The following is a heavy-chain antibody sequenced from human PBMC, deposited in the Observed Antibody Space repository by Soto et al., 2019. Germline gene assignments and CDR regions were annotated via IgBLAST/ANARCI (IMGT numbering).Heavy chain of an antibody. CDR1: GDSVSSNSAA. D-gene: IGHD6-19*01. CDR3: ARDWMEQWQRPYYYGMDF. Sequence: PSQTLSLTCAISGDSVSSNSAAWNWIRQSPSRGLEWLGRTYYRSKWYNDYAVSVKSRITINPDTSKNQFSLQLNSVTPEDTAVYYCARDWMEQWQRPYYYGMDFWGQGTTVTVSS. V-gene: IGHV6-1*01. J-gene: IGHJ6*02. CDR2: TYYRSKWYN.